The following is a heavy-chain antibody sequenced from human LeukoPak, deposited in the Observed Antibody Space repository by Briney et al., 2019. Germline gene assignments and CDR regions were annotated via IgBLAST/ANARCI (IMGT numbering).Heavy chain of an antibody. CDR3: ARDGALNPRLRFLEWLLYDY. Sequence: KPGGSLRLSCAASGFTFSSYSMNWVRQAPGKGLEWVSSISSSSSYIYYADSVKGRFTISRDNAKNSLYLQMNSLRAEDTAVYYCARDGALNPRLRFLEWLLYDYWGQGTLVTVSS. V-gene: IGHV3-21*01. D-gene: IGHD3-3*01. CDR1: GFTFSSYS. J-gene: IGHJ4*02. CDR2: ISSSSSYI.